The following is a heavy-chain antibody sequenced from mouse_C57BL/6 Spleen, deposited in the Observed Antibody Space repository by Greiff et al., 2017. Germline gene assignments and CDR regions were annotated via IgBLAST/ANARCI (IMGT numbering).Heavy chain of an antibody. CDR3: ARHNFDY. J-gene: IGHJ2*01. CDR1: GFTFSSYT. CDR2: IRGGGGNT. V-gene: IGHV5-9*01. Sequence: EVQRVESGGGLVKPGGSLKLSCAASGFTFSSYTLSWVRQTPGKRLAWVATIRGGGGNTYYPDSVKGRFTISRDNAKNTLYLQMSSLRSEDTALYYCARHNFDYWGQGTTLTVSS.